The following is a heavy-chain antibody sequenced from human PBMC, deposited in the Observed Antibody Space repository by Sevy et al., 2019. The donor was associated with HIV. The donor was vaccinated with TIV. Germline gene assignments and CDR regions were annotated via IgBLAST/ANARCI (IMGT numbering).Heavy chain of an antibody. Sequence: GGSLRLSCAASGFTFSSYAMSWVRQAPGKGLEWVSAISGSGGSTYYADSVKGRFTISRDNSKNTLYLQMNSLRAEDTAVYYCANMQMGYCSSTSCYWGQGTLVTASS. CDR3: ANMQMGYCSSTSCY. V-gene: IGHV3-23*01. CDR2: ISGSGGST. J-gene: IGHJ4*02. D-gene: IGHD2-2*01. CDR1: GFTFSSYA.